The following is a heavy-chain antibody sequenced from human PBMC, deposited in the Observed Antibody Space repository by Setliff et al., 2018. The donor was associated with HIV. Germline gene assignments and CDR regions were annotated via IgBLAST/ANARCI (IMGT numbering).Heavy chain of an antibody. V-gene: IGHV3-15*01. CDR2: IKSRVDGETT. CDR3: ILLGMHGAFDI. CDR1: GFNFKNAG. Sequence: GGSLRLSCAGSGFNFKNAGMSWVRQAPGKGLEWVGRIKSRVDGETTAYAAPLKGRFTISRDDSKNTLYLQMDSLSTEDTAVYYCILLGMHGAFDIWGQGTMVTVSS. D-gene: IGHD7-27*01. J-gene: IGHJ3*02.